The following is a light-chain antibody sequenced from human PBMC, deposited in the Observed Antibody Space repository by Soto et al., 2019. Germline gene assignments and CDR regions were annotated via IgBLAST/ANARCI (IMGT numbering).Light chain of an antibody. Sequence: QSALTQPASVSGSPRQSITISCTGTSSDVGGYNYVSWYQQHPGKAPKLMIYDVSNRPSGVSNRFSGSKSGNTASLTISGLQAEDEADYYCSSYTSSSTLEFGGGTKLTVL. CDR2: DVS. CDR3: SSYTSSSTLE. CDR1: SSDVGGYNY. V-gene: IGLV2-14*01. J-gene: IGLJ2*01.